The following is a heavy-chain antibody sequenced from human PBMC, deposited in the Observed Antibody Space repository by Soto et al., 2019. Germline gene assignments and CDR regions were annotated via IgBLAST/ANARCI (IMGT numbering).Heavy chain of an antibody. V-gene: IGHV3-30-3*01. J-gene: IGHJ6*02. CDR2: ISYDGSNK. Sequence: GGSLRLSCAASGFTFSSYAMHWVRQAPGKGLEWVAVISYDGSNKYYADSVKGRFTISRDNSKNTLYLQMNSLRAEDTAVYYYARDEVSPGNYNDSSGSYYYYYGMDVWGQGTTVTVSS. D-gene: IGHD3-22*01. CDR1: GFTFSSYA. CDR3: ARDEVSPGNYNDSSGSYYYYYGMDV.